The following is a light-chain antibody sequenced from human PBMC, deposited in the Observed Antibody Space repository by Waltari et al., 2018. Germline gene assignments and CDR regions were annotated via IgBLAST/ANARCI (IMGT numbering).Light chain of an antibody. J-gene: IGKJ1*01. CDR2: DAS. CDR1: QGISSR. CDR3: QQVNSFPRT. Sequence: DIQMTQSPSSVSASVGARVTLTCRAGQGISSRLAWYQQKPGKAPKLLIYDASSLHSGVPSRFSGSGSGTDFTLTIRSLQPEDFATYYCQQVNSFPRTFGQGTQVDI. V-gene: IGKV1-12*01.